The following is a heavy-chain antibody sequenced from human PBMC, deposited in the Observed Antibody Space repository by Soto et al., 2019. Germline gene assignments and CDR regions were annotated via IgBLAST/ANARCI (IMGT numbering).Heavy chain of an antibody. D-gene: IGHD5-12*01. CDR1: GFTFSSYA. CDR2: ISGSGGST. Sequence: LRLSCAASGFTFSSYAMSWVRQAPGKGLEWVSAISGSGGSTYYADSVKGRFTISRDNSKNTLYLQMNSLRAEDTAVYYCAKPKIIGYYFDYWGQGTLVTVSS. J-gene: IGHJ4*02. V-gene: IGHV3-23*01. CDR3: AKPKIIGYYFDY.